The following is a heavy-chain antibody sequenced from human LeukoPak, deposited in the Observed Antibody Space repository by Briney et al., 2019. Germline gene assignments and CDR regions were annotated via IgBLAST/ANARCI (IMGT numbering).Heavy chain of an antibody. CDR1: GGTFSSYT. D-gene: IGHD2-2*01. Sequence: ASVKVSCNASGGTFSSYTVSWVRQAPGQGLEWMGRIIPILGIANYAQKFQGRVTITADKSTSTAYMELSSLRSEDTAVYYCAREYCSSTSCTADFDYWGQGTLVTVSS. J-gene: IGHJ4*02. CDR2: IIPILGIA. CDR3: AREYCSSTSCTADFDY. V-gene: IGHV1-69*04.